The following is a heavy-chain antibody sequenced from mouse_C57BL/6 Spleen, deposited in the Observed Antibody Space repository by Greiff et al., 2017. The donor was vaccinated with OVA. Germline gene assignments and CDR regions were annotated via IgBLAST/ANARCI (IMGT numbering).Heavy chain of an antibody. CDR2: INPNNGGT. CDR3: ARDGGYAAWFAD. D-gene: IGHD2-2*01. V-gene: IGHV1-22*01. J-gene: IGHJ3*01. CDR1: GYTFTDYN. Sequence: EVQLQQSGPELVKPGASVKMSCKASGYTFTDYNMHWVKQSHGKSLEWIGYINPNNGGTSYNQKFKGKATLTVNKSSSTAYMELRSLTSEDSAVYYCARDGGYAAWFADWGQGTLVTVSA.